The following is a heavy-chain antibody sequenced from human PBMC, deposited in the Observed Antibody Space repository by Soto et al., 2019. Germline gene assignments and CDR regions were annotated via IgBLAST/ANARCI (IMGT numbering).Heavy chain of an antibody. CDR2: ISWNSGSI. CDR1: RLTLDDYA. Sequence: PGGSLSVSCSAARLTLDDYALNCVWQAPGKGLEWVSGISWNSGSIGYADSVKGRFTISRDNAKNSLYLQMNSLRAEDTALYYCAKDLFSNYYDSSGYYYGSDYWGQGP. D-gene: IGHD3-22*01. J-gene: IGHJ4*02. CDR3: AKDLFSNYYDSSGYYYGSDY. V-gene: IGHV3-9*01.